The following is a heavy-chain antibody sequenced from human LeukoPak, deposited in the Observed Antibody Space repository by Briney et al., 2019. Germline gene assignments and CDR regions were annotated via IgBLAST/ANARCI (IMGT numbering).Heavy chain of an antibody. V-gene: IGHV4-59*01. D-gene: IGHD3-22*01. CDR1: GGSISSYY. CDR2: IYYSGST. CDR3: ARFDSSGYYYGDTKPNDAFDI. J-gene: IGHJ3*02. Sequence: SETLSLTCTVSGGSISSYYWSWIRQPPGKGLEWIGYIYYSGSTNYNPSLKSRVTISVDTSKNQFSLKLSSVTAADTAVYCCARFDSSGYYYGDTKPNDAFDIWGQGTMVTVSS.